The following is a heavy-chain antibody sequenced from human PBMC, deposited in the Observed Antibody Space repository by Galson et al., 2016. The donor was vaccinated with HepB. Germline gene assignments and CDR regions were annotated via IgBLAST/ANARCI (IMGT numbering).Heavy chain of an antibody. CDR2: IYYNGSA. V-gene: IGHV4-31*03. J-gene: IGHJ5*02. CDR1: GGSINYSGYY. Sequence: TLSLTCSVSGGSINYSGYYWSWIRQHPGKDLEWIGNIYYNGSAYYNPSLTSRVTISLDTSKNQFSLKLSSVTAADTAVYYCARGMYAARGWFDTWGQGTLVTVSS. CDR3: ARGMYAARGWFDT. D-gene: IGHD6-6*01.